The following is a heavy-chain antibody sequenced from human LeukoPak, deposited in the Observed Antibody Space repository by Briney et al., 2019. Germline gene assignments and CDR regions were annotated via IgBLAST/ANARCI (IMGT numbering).Heavy chain of an antibody. CDR1: GFTFSSNW. V-gene: IGHV3-74*01. CDR2: IDSDGSTT. J-gene: IGHJ4*02. CDR3: VAIVAARPS. Sequence: GGSLRLSCAASGFTFSSNWMHWVRQAPGKGLVWISRIDSDGSTTNFADSVKGRFTISRDNSKNTLYLQMNSLRAEDTAVYHCVAIVAARPSWGQGTLVTVSS. D-gene: IGHD6-6*01.